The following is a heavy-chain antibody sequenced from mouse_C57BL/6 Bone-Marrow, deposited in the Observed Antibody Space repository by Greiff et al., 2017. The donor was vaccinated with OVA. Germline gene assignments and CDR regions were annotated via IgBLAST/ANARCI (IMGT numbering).Heavy chain of an antibody. D-gene: IGHD1-1*01. J-gene: IGHJ1*03. Sequence: VMLVESGAELVKPGASVKMSCKASGYTFTTYPIEWMKQNHGKSLEWIGNFHPYNDDTKYNEKFKGKATLTVEKSSSTVYLELSRLTSDDSAVYYCARGATVVAEDWYFDVWGTGTTVTVSS. V-gene: IGHV1-47*01. CDR1: GYTFTTYP. CDR3: ARGATVVAEDWYFDV. CDR2: FHPYNDDT.